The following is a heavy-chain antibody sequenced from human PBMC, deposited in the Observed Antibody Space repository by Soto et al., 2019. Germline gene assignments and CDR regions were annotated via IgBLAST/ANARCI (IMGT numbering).Heavy chain of an antibody. CDR1: GFTFSSYA. J-gene: IGHJ5*02. V-gene: IGHV3-23*01. Sequence: PGGSLRLSCAASGFTFSSYAMSWVRQAPGKGLEWVSAISGSGGSTCYADSVKGRFTISRDNSKNTLYLQMNSLRAEDTAVYYCAKDYRQQLVNWFDPWGQGTLVTVSS. D-gene: IGHD6-13*01. CDR3: AKDYRQQLVNWFDP. CDR2: ISGSGGST.